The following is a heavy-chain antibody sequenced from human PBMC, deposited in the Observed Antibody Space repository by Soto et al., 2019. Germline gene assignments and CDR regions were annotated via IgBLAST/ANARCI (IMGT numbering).Heavy chain of an antibody. J-gene: IGHJ4*02. V-gene: IGHV1-69*13. D-gene: IGHD3-22*01. CDR1: GGTFSSYA. CDR2: IIPIFGTT. CDR3: ARSHYYDSSGYYYFDY. Sequence: ASVKVSCKASGGTFSSYAISWVRQAPGQGLEWMGGIIPIFGTTRHAQKFQGRVTSSADESTSTVHMELSRLTSEDTALYFCARSHYYDSSGYYYFDYWGQGTPVTVSS.